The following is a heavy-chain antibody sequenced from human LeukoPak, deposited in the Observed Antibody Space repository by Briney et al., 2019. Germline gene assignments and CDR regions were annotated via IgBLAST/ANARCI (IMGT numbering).Heavy chain of an antibody. D-gene: IGHD3-22*01. CDR1: GGTFSSYA. CDR2: IIPIFGTA. V-gene: IGHV1-69*01. CDR3: ARESIYYDSSGYYYYFDY. Sequence: ASVKVSCKASGGTFSSYAISWVRQAPGQGLEWMGGIIPIFGTANYAQKFQGRVTITADESTSTAYMELSSLRSEDTAVYYCARESIYYDSSGYYYYFDYWGQGTLVTVSS. J-gene: IGHJ4*02.